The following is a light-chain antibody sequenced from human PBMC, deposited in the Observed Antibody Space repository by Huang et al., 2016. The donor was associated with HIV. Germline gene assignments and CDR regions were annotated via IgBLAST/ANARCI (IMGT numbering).Light chain of an antibody. J-gene: IGKJ4*01. CDR1: QNVSNN. Sequence: EIMMTQSPATLSVSPGGSATLPCRASQNVSNNLAWYQQKTGQAPRLLIYDTSTRASGIPARFSGSGSGTEFTLTISGLQSEDFAFYYCQQYDNWPPGLTFGGGTKIEI. V-gene: IGKV3D-15*01. CDR3: QQYDNWPPGLT. CDR2: DTS.